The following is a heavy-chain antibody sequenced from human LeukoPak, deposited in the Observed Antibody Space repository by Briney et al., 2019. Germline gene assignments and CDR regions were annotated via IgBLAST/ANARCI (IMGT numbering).Heavy chain of an antibody. J-gene: IGHJ3*02. Sequence: GGSLRLSCAASGFTFSSYSMNWVRQAPGKGLEWVSSISSSSSYIYYADSVKGRFTISRDNAKNSLYLQMNSLRAEDTAVYYCAREGRDYVWGSYRPTGAFDIWGQGTMVTVSS. CDR3: AREGRDYVWGSYRPTGAFDI. D-gene: IGHD3-16*02. CDR1: GFTFSSYS. CDR2: ISSSSSYI. V-gene: IGHV3-21*01.